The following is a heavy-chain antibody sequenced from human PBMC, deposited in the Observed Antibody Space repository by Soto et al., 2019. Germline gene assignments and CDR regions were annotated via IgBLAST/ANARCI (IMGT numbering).Heavy chain of an antibody. V-gene: IGHV1-69*13. CDR3: ARESVAGTYYYYGMDV. D-gene: IGHD6-19*01. Sequence: GASVKLSCEACGGRFSSYAISWVRQAPGQGLEWMGGIIPIFGTGNYAQKFQGRVTITADESTSTAYMELSSLRSEDTAVYYCARESVAGTYYYYGMDVWGQGTTVTVSS. J-gene: IGHJ6*02. CDR2: IIPIFGTG. CDR1: GGRFSSYA.